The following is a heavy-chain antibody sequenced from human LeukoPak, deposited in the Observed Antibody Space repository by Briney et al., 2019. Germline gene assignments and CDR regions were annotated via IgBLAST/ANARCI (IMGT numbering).Heavy chain of an antibody. CDR1: GGSITTSRYY. CDR3: ARQAEGSSSGPYFFDY. Sequence: SETLSLTCTVSGGSITTSRYYWGWIRQPPGKVLEWIGSAFHGGNSYYNPSLKSRVTVSVDTSNNQFSLRLTSVTAADTALYYGARQAEGSSSGPYFFDYWGQGTLVTVSS. J-gene: IGHJ4*02. CDR2: AFHGGNS. V-gene: IGHV4-39*01. D-gene: IGHD5-18*01.